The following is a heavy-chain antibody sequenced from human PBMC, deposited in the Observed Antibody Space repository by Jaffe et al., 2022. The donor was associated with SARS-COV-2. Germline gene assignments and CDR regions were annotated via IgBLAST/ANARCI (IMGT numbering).Heavy chain of an antibody. V-gene: IGHV1-69*02. D-gene: IGHD1-1*01. CDR2: IIPILGIA. Sequence: QVQLVQSGAEVKKPGSSVKVSCKASGGTFSSYTISWVRQAPGQGLEWMGRIIPILGIANYAQKFQGRVTITADKSTSTAYMELSSLRSEDTAVYYCARGTVGRDGFEYFQHWGQGTLVTVSS. CDR3: ARGTVGRDGFEYFQH. CDR1: GGTFSSYT. J-gene: IGHJ1*01.